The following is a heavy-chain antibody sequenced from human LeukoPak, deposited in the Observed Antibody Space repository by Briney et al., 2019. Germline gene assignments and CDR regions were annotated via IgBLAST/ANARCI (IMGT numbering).Heavy chain of an antibody. D-gene: IGHD1-26*01. Sequence: SETLSLTCTVSGGSISSSSYYWSWIRQPPGKGLEWIGSIYYSGSTYYNPSLKSRVTMSVDTSKNQFSLNLSSVTAADTAVYYCAILRGATADYWGQGILVTVSS. J-gene: IGHJ4*02. CDR1: GGSISSSSYY. CDR3: AILRGATADY. V-gene: IGHV4-39*01. CDR2: IYYSGST.